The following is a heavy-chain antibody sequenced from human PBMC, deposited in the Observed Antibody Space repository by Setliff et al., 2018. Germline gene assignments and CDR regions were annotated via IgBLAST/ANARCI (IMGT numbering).Heavy chain of an antibody. D-gene: IGHD2-21*01. Sequence: GESLRLSCSASGFSFSSSWMAWVRQAPGQGLEWVADIRPDGSGNFYADAVRGRFTASRDNARNSLFLQMNSLSVEDTAMYYCARDPEGGEFDIWGRGTLVTVSS. CDR2: IRPDGSGN. J-gene: IGHJ3*02. CDR1: GFSFSSSW. V-gene: IGHV3-7*01. CDR3: ARDPEGGEFDI.